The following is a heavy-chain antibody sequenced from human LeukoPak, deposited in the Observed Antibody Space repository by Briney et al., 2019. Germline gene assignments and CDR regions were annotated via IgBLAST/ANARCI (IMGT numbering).Heavy chain of an antibody. CDR2: ISWYSGSI. CDR3: ARDSSYYYDSSGYAPGAFDI. V-gene: IGHV3-9*01. CDR1: GFTLDDYA. D-gene: IGHD3-22*01. J-gene: IGHJ3*02. Sequence: GGSLRLSCAASGFTLDDYAMPWVRQAPGKGLEWVSGISWYSGSIGYADSVKGRFTSARDEAKNSLYLQMNSLSAEDTAVYYCARDSSYYYDSSGYAPGAFDIWGQGTMVTVSS.